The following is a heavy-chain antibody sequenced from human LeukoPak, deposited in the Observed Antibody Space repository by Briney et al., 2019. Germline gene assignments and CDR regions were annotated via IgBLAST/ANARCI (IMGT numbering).Heavy chain of an antibody. CDR2: IGGTHSNI. J-gene: IGHJ4*02. V-gene: IGHV3-48*02. CDR3: ARDRDYAFDS. D-gene: IGHD4-17*01. Sequence: GGSLRLSCAASGFTFSIYSMNWARQAPGKGLEWVSYIGGTHSNIYYADSVKGRFTISRDDAKNSLYLQMNSLRDEDTAVYYCARDRDYAFDSWGQGTLVTVSS. CDR1: GFTFSIYS.